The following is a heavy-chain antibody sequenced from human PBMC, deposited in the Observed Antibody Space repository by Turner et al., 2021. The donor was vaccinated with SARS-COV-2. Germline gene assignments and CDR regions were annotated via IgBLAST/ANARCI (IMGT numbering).Heavy chain of an antibody. CDR2: IYSGGST. J-gene: IGHJ6*02. CDR3: ARDLIYYGMDV. CDR1: GFTVSSNY. Sequence: EVQLVETGGGLIQPGGSLRLSCAASGFTVSSNYMSWVRQAPGKGLEWVSVIYSGGSTFYADSVKGRFTISRDNSKNTLYLQMDSLRTEDRAVYYCARDLIYYGMDVWGQGTTVTVS. V-gene: IGHV3-53*02.